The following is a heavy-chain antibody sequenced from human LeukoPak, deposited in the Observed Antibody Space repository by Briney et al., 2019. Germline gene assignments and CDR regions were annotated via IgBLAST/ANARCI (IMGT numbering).Heavy chain of an antibody. V-gene: IGHV3-11*05. J-gene: IGHJ4*02. CDR3: AREEGGDY. D-gene: IGHD3-16*01. CDR1: GFTFIDYY. CDR2: ISGSSTYT. Sequence: GGSLRLSCAASGFTFIDYYMTWIRQAPGKGLEWVSYISGSSTYTNYAASVKGRFTISRDNAKNSLFSQMNSLRAEDTATYYCAREEGGDYWGQGTLVTVSS.